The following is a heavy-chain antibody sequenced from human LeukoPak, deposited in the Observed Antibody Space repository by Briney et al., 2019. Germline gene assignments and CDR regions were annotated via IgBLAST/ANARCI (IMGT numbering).Heavy chain of an antibody. Sequence: SGPALVKPTQTLTLTCTFSGFSLSTSGMCVSWIRQPPGKGLEWIGYIYYSGSTNYNPSLKSRVTISVDTSKNQFSLKLSSVTAADTAVYYCARASPQWLLRNYFDYWGQGTLVTVSS. D-gene: IGHD3-22*01. V-gene: IGHV4-61*08. J-gene: IGHJ4*02. CDR1: GFSLSTSGMC. CDR3: ARASPQWLLRNYFDY. CDR2: IYYSGST.